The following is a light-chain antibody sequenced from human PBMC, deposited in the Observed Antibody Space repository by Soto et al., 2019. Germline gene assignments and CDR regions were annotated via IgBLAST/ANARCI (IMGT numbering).Light chain of an antibody. CDR2: ENN. CDR1: SSDVGRYNL. Sequence: QSVLTQPASVSGSPGQSITISCTGTSSDVGRYNLVSWYQHHPGKAPKLMIYENNKSPSGVSDRFAGSKSGNTASLPISGLQAEDEADYYCCSYAGSDNWVFGGGTKLTVL. J-gene: IGLJ3*02. CDR3: CSYAGSDNWV. V-gene: IGLV2-23*01.